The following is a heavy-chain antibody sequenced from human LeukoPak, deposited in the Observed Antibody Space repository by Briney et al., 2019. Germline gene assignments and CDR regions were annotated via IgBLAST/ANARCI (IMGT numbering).Heavy chain of an antibody. J-gene: IGHJ6*03. CDR3: ARDNYYGSGSRNVRPYYMDV. D-gene: IGHD3-10*01. CDR1: GGSISIYY. Sequence: SDPLSLTCTVSGGSISIYYWRWLRQPPGKGLEGLGYIYYCGSTKYHPSLKSRVTISVDTSKNQFSLNLSSVTAADTAVYYCARDNYYGSGSRNVRPYYMDVWGKGTTVTVSS. V-gene: IGHV4-59*13. CDR2: IYYCGST.